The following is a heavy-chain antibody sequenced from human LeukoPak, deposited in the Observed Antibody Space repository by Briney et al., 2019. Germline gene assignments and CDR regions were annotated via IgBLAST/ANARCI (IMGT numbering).Heavy chain of an antibody. V-gene: IGHV4-34*01. CDR1: GGSFSGYY. J-gene: IGHJ4*02. CDR3: ARGALAVACRLLGRYYFDY. Sequence: SETLSLTCAVYGGSFSGYYWSWIRQPPGKGLEWIGEINHSGSTNYNPSLKSRVTISVDTSKNQFSLKLSSVTAADTAVYYCARGALAVACRLLGRYYFDYWGQGTLVTVSS. CDR2: INHSGST. D-gene: IGHD6-19*01.